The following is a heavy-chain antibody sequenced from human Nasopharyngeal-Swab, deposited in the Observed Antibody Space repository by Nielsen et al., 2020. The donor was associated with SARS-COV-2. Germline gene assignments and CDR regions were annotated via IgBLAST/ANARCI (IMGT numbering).Heavy chain of an antibody. D-gene: IGHD6-19*01. Sequence: GESLKISCAASGFTFSSYWMSWVRQAPGKGREWVANIKQDGSEKYYVDSVKGRFTISRDNAKNSLYLQMNSLRAEDTAVYYCARTRGGIAVAGRGYWYFDLWGRGTLVTVSS. CDR3: ARTRGGIAVAGRGYWYFDL. CDR2: IKQDGSEK. J-gene: IGHJ2*01. CDR1: GFTFSSYW. V-gene: IGHV3-7*03.